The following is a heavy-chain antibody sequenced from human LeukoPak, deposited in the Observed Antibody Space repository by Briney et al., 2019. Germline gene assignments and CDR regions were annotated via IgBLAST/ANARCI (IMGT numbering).Heavy chain of an antibody. V-gene: IGHV3-11*01. CDR3: ARDGYNYGYYFDY. CDR2: ISSSGSTI. Sequence: SYISSSGSTIYYADSVKGRFTISRDNAKNSLYLQMNSLRAEDTAVYYCARDGYNYGYYFDYWGQGTLVTVSS. J-gene: IGHJ4*02. D-gene: IGHD5-24*01.